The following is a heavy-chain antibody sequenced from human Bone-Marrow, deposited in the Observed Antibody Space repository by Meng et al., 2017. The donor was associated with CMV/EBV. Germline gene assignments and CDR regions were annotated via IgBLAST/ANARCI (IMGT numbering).Heavy chain of an antibody. CDR1: GFTFSSYG. V-gene: IGHV3-30*02. D-gene: IGHD5-12*01. Sequence: GESLKFSCAASGFTFSSYGMHWVRQAPGKGLEWVAFIRYDGSNKYYADSVKGRFTISRDNSKNPLIVQMNSLRAEDTALYYCARWSRGYSGYGAIIDWGQGPLVPVSS. CDR2: IRYDGSNK. CDR3: ARWSRGYSGYGAIID. J-gene: IGHJ4*02.